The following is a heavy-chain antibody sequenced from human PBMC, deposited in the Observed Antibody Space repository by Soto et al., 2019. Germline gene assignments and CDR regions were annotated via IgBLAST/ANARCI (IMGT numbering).Heavy chain of an antibody. CDR2: ISYDGTNK. CDR3: AKDLQSYGDYDYYCYGMDV. CDR1: GFTFSTYG. D-gene: IGHD4-17*01. J-gene: IGHJ6*02. Sequence: VQLVESGGGEVQPGRSLTISCAASGFTFSTYGMHWVRQTPGKGLEWVAVISYDGTNKFYSDSVKGRFTISRDNFKNTLTLQMNSLRADVTAVYSCAKDLQSYGDYDYYCYGMDVWGLGTRVTVSS. V-gene: IGHV3-30*18.